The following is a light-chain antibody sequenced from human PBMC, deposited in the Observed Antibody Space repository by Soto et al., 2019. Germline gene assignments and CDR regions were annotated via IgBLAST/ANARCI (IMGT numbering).Light chain of an antibody. V-gene: IGKV1-9*01. CDR3: QQLNKYPST. CDR2: GAS. J-gene: IGKJ4*01. Sequence: QLTQSPPSLSASVGDKVTIPCRATQGISSYLGWYQQKPGKAPKLLIYGASTLQSGVPSRFSGSGSGTDFTLTISSLQPEDFATYYCQQLNKYPSTFGGGTKVDIK. CDR1: QGISSY.